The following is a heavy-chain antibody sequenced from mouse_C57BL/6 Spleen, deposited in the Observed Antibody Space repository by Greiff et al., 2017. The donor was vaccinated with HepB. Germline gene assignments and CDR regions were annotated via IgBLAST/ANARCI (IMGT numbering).Heavy chain of an antibody. Sequence: EVKLVESGGDLVKPGGSLKLSCAASGFTFSSYGMSWVRQTPDKRLEWVATISSGGSYTYYPDSVKGRFTISRDNAKNTLYLQMSSLKSEDTAMYYCARHEESFFDYWGQGTTRTVSS. CDR1: GFTFSSYG. CDR3: ARHEESFFDY. CDR2: ISSGGSYT. V-gene: IGHV5-6*01. J-gene: IGHJ2*01.